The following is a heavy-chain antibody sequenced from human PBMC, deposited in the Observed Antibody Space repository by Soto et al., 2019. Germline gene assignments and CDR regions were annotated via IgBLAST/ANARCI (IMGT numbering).Heavy chain of an antibody. D-gene: IGHD2-2*02. CDR1: GGTFSSYA. Sequence: SVKVSCKASGGTFSSYAISWVRQAPGQGLEWMGGIIPIFGTANYAQKFQGRVTITADESTSTAYMELSSLRSEDTAVYYCARDYFRCSSTSCYRPLYYYYYGMDVWGQGTTVTVSS. CDR3: ARDYFRCSSTSCYRPLYYYYYGMDV. CDR2: IIPIFGTA. V-gene: IGHV1-69*13. J-gene: IGHJ6*02.